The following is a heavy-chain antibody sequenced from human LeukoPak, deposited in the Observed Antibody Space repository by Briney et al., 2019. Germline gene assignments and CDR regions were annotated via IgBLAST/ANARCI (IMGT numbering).Heavy chain of an antibody. J-gene: IGHJ4*01. CDR3: ARSELNDYFKY. Sequence: SETLSRTGAVYGGSFSGYYWGWIGQSPGKGLEWSGSISQSGNSYDNPSLKGRVTISVDTSKNLFFLRLSSVTAADTAVYFCARSELNDYFKYWGHGTLVTVSS. CDR2: ISQSGNS. D-gene: IGHD1-1*01. CDR1: GGSFSGYY. V-gene: IGHV4-38-2*01.